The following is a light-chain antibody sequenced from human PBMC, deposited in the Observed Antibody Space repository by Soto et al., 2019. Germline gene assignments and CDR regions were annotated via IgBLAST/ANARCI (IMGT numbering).Light chain of an antibody. J-gene: IGKJ4*02. V-gene: IGKV1-9*01. CDR3: QQLNSYPLT. CDR2: AAS. Sequence: IQLTQSPSSLSAYVGDRVTNTCRASQGISSYLAWYQQKPGKAPKLLIYAASTLQSGVPSRFSGSGSGTDFTLTISSLQPEDFATYYCQQLNSYPLTFGGGTKVDIK. CDR1: QGISSY.